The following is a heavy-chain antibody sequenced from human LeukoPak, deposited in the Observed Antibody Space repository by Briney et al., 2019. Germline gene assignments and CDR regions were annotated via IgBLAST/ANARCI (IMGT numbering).Heavy chain of an antibody. CDR3: AADSSSWYDGYY. CDR2: IYTSGST. Sequence: SSETLSLTCTVSGGSISSYYWSWIRQPAGKGLEWIGRIYTSGSTNYNPSLKSRVTMSVDTSKNQFSLKLSSVTAADTAVCYCAADSSSWYDGYYWGQGTLVTVSS. D-gene: IGHD6-13*01. CDR1: GGSISSYY. V-gene: IGHV4-4*07. J-gene: IGHJ4*02.